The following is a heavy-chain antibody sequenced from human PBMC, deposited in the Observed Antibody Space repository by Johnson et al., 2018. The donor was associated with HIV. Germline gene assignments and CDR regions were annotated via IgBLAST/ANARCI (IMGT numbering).Heavy chain of an antibody. CDR2: ISDSGGGT. J-gene: IGHJ3*02. D-gene: IGHD1-1*01. CDR1: GFTFSSYA. V-gene: IGHV3-23*04. CDR3: AKDQSWIGTGHDTFDI. Sequence: VQLVESGGGVVQPGGSLRLSCAASGFTFSSYAMIWVRQAPGQGLEWVSAISDSGGGTYSADSVKGRFTISRDNSKNTLYLQMSSLGAEDTAVYYCAKDQSWIGTGHDTFDIWGQGTMVTVSS.